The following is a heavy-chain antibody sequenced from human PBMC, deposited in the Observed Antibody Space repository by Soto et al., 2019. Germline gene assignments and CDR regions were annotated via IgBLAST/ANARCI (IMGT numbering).Heavy chain of an antibody. CDR3: TGLIAAAGNLYYYYGMDV. CDR1: GFTFSNAW. Sequence: GGSLRLSCAASGFTFSNAWMSWVRQAPGKGLEWVGRIKSKTDGGTTDCAAPVKGRFTISRDDSKNTLYLQMNSLKTEDTAVYYCTGLIAAAGNLYYYYGMDVWGQGTTVTVSS. V-gene: IGHV3-15*01. J-gene: IGHJ6*02. CDR2: IKSKTDGGTT. D-gene: IGHD6-13*01.